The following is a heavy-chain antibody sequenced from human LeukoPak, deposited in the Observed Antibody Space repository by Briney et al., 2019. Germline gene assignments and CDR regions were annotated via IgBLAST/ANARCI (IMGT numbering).Heavy chain of an antibody. CDR3: AREIYCTNGVCYSVAFDI. Sequence: GGSLRLSCAASGFTFSSYSMNWVRQAPGKGLEWVSSISSSSSYIYYADSVKGRFTISRDNAKNSLYLQMNSLRAEDTAVYYCAREIYCTNGVCYSVAFDIWGQGTMVTVSS. D-gene: IGHD2-8*01. J-gene: IGHJ3*02. CDR1: GFTFSSYS. V-gene: IGHV3-21*01. CDR2: ISSSSSYI.